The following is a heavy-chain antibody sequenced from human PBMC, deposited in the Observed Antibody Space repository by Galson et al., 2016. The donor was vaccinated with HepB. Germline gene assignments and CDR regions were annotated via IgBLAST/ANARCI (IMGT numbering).Heavy chain of an antibody. CDR3: STGGGYNWFDP. V-gene: IGHV1-46*01. J-gene: IGHJ5*02. D-gene: IGHD6-25*01. Sequence: SVKVSCKASGYTFTSYALSWVRQAPGQGLEWMGIINPNGGSASYSPKFQGRVTLTRDTSTSTVYMELSSLKSDDTALYYCSTGGGYNWFDPWGQGTLVTVSS. CDR2: INPNGGSA. CDR1: GYTFTSYA.